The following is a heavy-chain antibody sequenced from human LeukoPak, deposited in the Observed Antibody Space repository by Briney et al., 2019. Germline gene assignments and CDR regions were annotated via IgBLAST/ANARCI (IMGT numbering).Heavy chain of an antibody. D-gene: IGHD2-2*01. J-gene: IGHJ4*02. CDR2: ISCCSSCI. CDR1: GFTFSSYS. V-gene: IGHV3-21*01. Sequence: GGSLRLSCGACGFTFSSYSMNWVRQAPGKGLQGVSSISCCSSCIYYAASVKGRFTISRDNAKNSLYLQMNSLRAEDTAVYYCARSVGSNSWEFDYWGQGTLVTVSS. CDR3: ARSVGSNSWEFDY.